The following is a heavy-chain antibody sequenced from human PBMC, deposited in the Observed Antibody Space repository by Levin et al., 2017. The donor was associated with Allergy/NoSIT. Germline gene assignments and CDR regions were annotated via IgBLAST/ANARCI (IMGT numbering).Heavy chain of an antibody. CDR3: ARDKVIPAANGYYYYGMDV. Sequence: ASETLSLTCTVSGGSVSRGTYWSWIRQTPGKGLEWIGHISDSGTTKYNPSLKSRVIISIDTSKNQFSLKLSSVTAADTAVYYCARDKVIPAANGYYYYGMDVWGQGTTVTVSS. V-gene: IGHV4-61*01. CDR2: ISDSGTT. D-gene: IGHD2-2*01. CDR1: GGSVSRGTY. J-gene: IGHJ6*02.